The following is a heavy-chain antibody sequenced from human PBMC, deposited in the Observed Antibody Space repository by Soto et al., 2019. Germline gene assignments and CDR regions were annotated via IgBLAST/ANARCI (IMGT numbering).Heavy chain of an antibody. V-gene: IGHV3-23*01. J-gene: IGHJ4*02. D-gene: IGHD3-22*01. CDR3: AKGVAYYYDSSGPY. CDR1: GFTFSSYD. CDR2: ISGSGGST. Sequence: GGSLRLSCAASGFTFSSYDMSWVRQAPGKGLEWVSAISGSGGSTYYADSVKGRFTISRDNSKNTLYLQMNSLRAEDTAVYYCAKGVAYYYDSSGPYWGQGTLVTVSS.